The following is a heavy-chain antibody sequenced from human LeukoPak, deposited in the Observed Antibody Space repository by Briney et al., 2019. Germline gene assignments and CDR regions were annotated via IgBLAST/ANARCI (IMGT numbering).Heavy chain of an antibody. CDR2: IYSGGST. CDR3: ASAPGSGNDY. Sequence: GGSLRLSCTASGFTVSSNYMSWVRRAPGKGLEWVSVIYSGGSTYHADSVKGRFTISRDNSKNTLYLQMNRLRVEDTAVYYCASAPGSGNDYWGQGTLVTVSS. D-gene: IGHD3-10*01. J-gene: IGHJ4*02. CDR1: GFTVSSNY. V-gene: IGHV3-66*01.